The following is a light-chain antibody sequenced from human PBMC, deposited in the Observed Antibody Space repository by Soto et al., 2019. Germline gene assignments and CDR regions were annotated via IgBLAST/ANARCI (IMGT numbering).Light chain of an antibody. V-gene: IGKV2-28*01. CDR1: QSLLYSNGYNY. CDR3: MQALQAPLT. J-gene: IGKJ1*01. Sequence: DIVMTQSPLSLPVTPGEPASISCRSSQSLLYSNGYNYLDWYLQKPGQSPQLLIYLGSNRASGVPDRFSGSVSGTDLTLKISRVEAEDVGLYYCMQALQAPLTFGQGTKVEIK. CDR2: LGS.